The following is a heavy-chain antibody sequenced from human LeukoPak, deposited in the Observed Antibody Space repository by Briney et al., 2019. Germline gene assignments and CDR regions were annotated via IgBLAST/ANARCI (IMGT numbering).Heavy chain of an antibody. D-gene: IGHD5-18*01. CDR1: GFTFSSYS. V-gene: IGHV3-21*01. CDR3: ARGRYSYGNYFDY. Sequence: KSGGSLRLSCAASGFTFSSYSMNWVRQAPGKGLEWVSSISSSSSYIHYADSVKGRFTISRDNAKNSLYLQMNSLRAEDTAVYYCARGRYSYGNYFDYWGQGTLVTVSS. CDR2: ISSSSSYI. J-gene: IGHJ4*02.